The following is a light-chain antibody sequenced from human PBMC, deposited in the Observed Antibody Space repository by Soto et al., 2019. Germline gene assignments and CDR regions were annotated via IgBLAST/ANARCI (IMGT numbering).Light chain of an antibody. J-gene: IGKJ4*01. V-gene: IGKV1-27*01. CDR1: QAINNY. CDR3: PKFKVVPT. CDR2: AQS. Sequence: DIQMTQSPSSLSASVGDRVTITCRASQAINNYLAWYQHKPGKVPTLLISAQSTLQSGVPSRFSGSGSGTDFTLTISSLQPEYLATYYCPKFKVVPTFGGGTKVEI.